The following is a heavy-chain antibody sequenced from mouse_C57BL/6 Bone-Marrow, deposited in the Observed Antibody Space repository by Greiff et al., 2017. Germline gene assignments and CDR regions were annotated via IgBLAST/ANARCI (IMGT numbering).Heavy chain of an antibody. D-gene: IGHD1-1*01. V-gene: IGHV5-4*01. CDR2: ISDGGSYT. CDR3: AREHYGSSPDV. Sequence: EVKLVESGGGLVKPGGSLKLSFAASGFTFSSYAMSWVRQTPEKRLEWVATISDGGSYTYYPDNVKGRFTISRDNAKNNLYLQMSHLKSEDTAMYYCAREHYGSSPDVWGTGTTVTVSS. CDR1: GFTFSSYA. J-gene: IGHJ1*03.